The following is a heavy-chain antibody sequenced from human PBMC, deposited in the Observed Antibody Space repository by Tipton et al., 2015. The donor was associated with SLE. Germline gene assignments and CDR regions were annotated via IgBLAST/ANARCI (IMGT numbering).Heavy chain of an antibody. V-gene: IGHV4-4*08. Sequence: TLSLTCTVSGGSISSYYWSWLRQPPGKGLEWVGYIYTSGRTYYNPSLTSRVTISVDTSKNQFSLNLSSVTAADTAVYYCAGGRGYLDWFDPWGQGTLVTVSS. D-gene: IGHD6-13*01. CDR2: IYTSGRT. J-gene: IGHJ5*02. CDR3: AGGRGYLDWFDP. CDR1: GGSISSYY.